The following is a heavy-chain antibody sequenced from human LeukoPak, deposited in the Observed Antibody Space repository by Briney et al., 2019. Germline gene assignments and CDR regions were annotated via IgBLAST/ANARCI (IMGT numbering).Heavy chain of an antibody. CDR3: ARAGLGESMDV. J-gene: IGHJ6*03. D-gene: IGHD3-10*01. Sequence: ASVKVSCKASGYTFTSYGLSRVRQTPGQGLECMGWISAYNSNTNYAQKLQGRVTMTTDTSTSTAYMELRSLRSDDTAVYYCARAGLGESMDVWGKGITVTVSS. CDR2: ISAYNSNT. V-gene: IGHV1-18*01. CDR1: GYTFTSYG.